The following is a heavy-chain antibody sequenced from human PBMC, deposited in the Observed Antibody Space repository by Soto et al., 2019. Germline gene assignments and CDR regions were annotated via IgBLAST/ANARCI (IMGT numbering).Heavy chain of an antibody. Sequence: PGASLKISCKGSGYSFTSYYIAWVRQMPGKGLEWMGITHPGDSETRYSPSFQGHVIITADKSISSAYLQWSSLEAADTAMYYCARQRITRVRAVSSSGLDVWGQGTTVTVSS. CDR1: GYSFTSYY. CDR3: ARQRITRVRAVSSSGLDV. CDR2: THPGDSET. D-gene: IGHD3-10*01. V-gene: IGHV5-51*01. J-gene: IGHJ6*02.